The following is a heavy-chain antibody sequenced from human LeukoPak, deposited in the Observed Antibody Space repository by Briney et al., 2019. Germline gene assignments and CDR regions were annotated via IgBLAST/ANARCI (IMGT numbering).Heavy chain of an antibody. CDR2: IYHSGST. V-gene: IGHV4-34*01. CDR3: ARDSETYYDFWSGYYRAFDI. Sequence: SETLSLTCAVYGGSFSGYYWSWIRQPPGKGLEWIGYIYHSGSTYYNPSLKSRVTISVDRSKNQFSLKLSSVTAADTAVYYCARDSETYYDFWSGYYRAFDIWGQGTMVTVSS. J-gene: IGHJ3*02. D-gene: IGHD3-3*01. CDR1: GGSFSGYY.